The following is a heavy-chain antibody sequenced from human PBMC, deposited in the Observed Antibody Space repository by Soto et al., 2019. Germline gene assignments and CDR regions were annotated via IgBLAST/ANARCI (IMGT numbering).Heavy chain of an antibody. CDR3: AKALPGGYDSILDY. CDR2: ISYDGSNK. Sequence: GGSLRLSCAASGFTFSSYGMHWVRQAPGKGLEWVAVISYDGSNKYYADSVKGRFTISRDNSKNTLYLQMNSLRAEDTAVYYCAKALPGGYDSILDYWGQGTLVTVSS. V-gene: IGHV3-30*18. D-gene: IGHD3-3*01. J-gene: IGHJ4*02. CDR1: GFTFSSYG.